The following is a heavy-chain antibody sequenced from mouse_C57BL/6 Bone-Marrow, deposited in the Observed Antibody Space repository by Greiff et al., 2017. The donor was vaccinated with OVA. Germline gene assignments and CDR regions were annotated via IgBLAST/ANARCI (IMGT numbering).Heavy chain of an antibody. Sequence: EVMLVESGGGLVQPGGSLKLSCAASGFTFSDYGMAWVRQAPRKGPEWVAFISNLAYSIYYADTVTGRFTISRETAKNTLYLEMSSLRSEDTAMYYCAREDYYYGSSSFAYWGQGTLVTVSA. V-gene: IGHV5-15*01. CDR1: GFTFSDYG. CDR2: ISNLAYSI. D-gene: IGHD1-1*01. CDR3: AREDYYYGSSSFAY. J-gene: IGHJ3*01.